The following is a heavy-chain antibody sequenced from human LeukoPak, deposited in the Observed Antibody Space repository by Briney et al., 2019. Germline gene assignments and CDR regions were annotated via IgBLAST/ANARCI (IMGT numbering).Heavy chain of an antibody. D-gene: IGHD1-14*01. CDR1: GHSIGAGFV. CDR3: ARRGSITGWSFDY. Sequence: SATLSLTCTVSGHSIGAGFVWGWIRQSPGKGLGWIGNIFHNGNTYYNPSLNGRATMSPDTSRNQFSLTLTSVTAADTAVYFCARRGSITGWSFDYWGLGSLVTVSS. CDR2: IFHNGNT. J-gene: IGHJ4*02. V-gene: IGHV4-38-2*02.